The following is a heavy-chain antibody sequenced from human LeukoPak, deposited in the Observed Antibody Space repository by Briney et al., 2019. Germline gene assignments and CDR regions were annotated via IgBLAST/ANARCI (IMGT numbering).Heavy chain of an antibody. CDR2: IRNDGSNK. CDR3: ARGRKYYGWGSYYNVDFDY. CDR1: AFSFSSYG. V-gene: IGHV3-33*01. D-gene: IGHD3-10*01. Sequence: PGLSQRLSRAATAFSFSSYGKNWVRQTTGNRVGRGTVIRNDGSNKYYADSVKGRFTISRDNSKNTLYLQMNSLRAEDTAVYYCARGRKYYGWGSYYNVDFDYWGQGTLVTVSS. J-gene: IGHJ4*02.